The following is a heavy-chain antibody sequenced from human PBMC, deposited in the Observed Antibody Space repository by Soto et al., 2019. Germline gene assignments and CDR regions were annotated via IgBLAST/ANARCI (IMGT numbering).Heavy chain of an antibody. CDR1: GGTFSSYA. V-gene: IGHV1-69*13. J-gene: IGHJ6*02. Sequence: SVKVSCKASGGTFSSYAISWVRQAPGQGLEWMGGIIPIFGTANYAQRFQGRVTITADESTSTAYMELSSLRSEDTAVYYCARGGSSSPVYYYYGMDVWGQGTTVTVSS. CDR3: ARGGSSSPVYYYYGMDV. D-gene: IGHD6-6*01. CDR2: IIPIFGTA.